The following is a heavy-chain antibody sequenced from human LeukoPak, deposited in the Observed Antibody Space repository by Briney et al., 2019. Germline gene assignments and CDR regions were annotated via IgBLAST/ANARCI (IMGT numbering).Heavy chain of an antibody. CDR1: GGSISSSTYY. V-gene: IGHV4-39*07. J-gene: IGHJ3*02. CDR2: INHSGST. Sequence: SETLSLTCTVSGGSISSSTYYWGWIRQPPGKGLEWIGEINHSGSTNYNPSLKSRVTISVDTSKNQFSLKLSSVTAADTAVYYCASGYVFDIWGQGTMVTVSS. D-gene: IGHD3-10*01. CDR3: ASGYVFDI.